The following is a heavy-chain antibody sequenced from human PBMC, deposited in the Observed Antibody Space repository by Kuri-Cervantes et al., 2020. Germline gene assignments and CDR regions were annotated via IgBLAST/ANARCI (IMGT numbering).Heavy chain of an antibody. CDR1: GFTFSSYE. J-gene: IGHJ6*03. Sequence: GGSLRLSCAASGFTFSSYEMNWVRQAPGKGLEWVSYISSSGSTIYYADSVKGRFTISRDNAKNSLYLQINSLRAEDTAVYYCARGEEYMDVWGKGTTVTVSS. CDR2: ISSSGSTI. D-gene: IGHD1-26*01. CDR3: ARGEEYMDV. V-gene: IGHV3-48*03.